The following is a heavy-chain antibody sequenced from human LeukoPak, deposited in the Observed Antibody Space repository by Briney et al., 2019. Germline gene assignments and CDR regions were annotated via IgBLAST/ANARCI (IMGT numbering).Heavy chain of an antibody. Sequence: ASLKVSCKSSGYTFTDYYMHWVRQAPGQGREWMGWINPNSGDTNYAQRFQGRVTMTRDTSISTAYMELSRLRSGDTAVYYCAREYCAGDCYSHGAYFDYWGQGTLVTVSS. V-gene: IGHV1-2*02. CDR1: GYTFTDYY. J-gene: IGHJ4*02. CDR3: AREYCAGDCYSHGAYFDY. D-gene: IGHD2-21*02. CDR2: INPNSGDT.